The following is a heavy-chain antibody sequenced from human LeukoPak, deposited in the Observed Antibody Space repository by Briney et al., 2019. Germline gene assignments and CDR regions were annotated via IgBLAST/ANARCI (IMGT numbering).Heavy chain of an antibody. CDR2: ISAGGGST. CDR1: GFIFSHYA. D-gene: IGHD3-3*01. CDR3: AKGMQMVRTIAPEYGVETQYDIRTNYNYYMDV. V-gene: IGHV3-23*01. Sequence: GGPLRLSCTGSGFIFSHYAMTWVRQAPGKGLEWVSGISAGGGSTYYAASVKGRFTISRDNSENTMYLQMNSLRDEDTAVYYCAKGMQMVRTIAPEYGVETQYDIRTNYNYYMDVWGKGTTVTVSS. J-gene: IGHJ6*03.